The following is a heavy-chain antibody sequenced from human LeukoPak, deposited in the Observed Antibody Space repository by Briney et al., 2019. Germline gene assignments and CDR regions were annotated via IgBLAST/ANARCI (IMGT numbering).Heavy chain of an antibody. Sequence: PGGSLRLSCAASGFTFSDYYMSWIRQAPGKGLEWVSYISSSGSTIYYADSVKGRFTISRDNAKNSLYLQMNSLRAEDTAVYYCARYYDFWSEAFDIWGQGTMVTVSS. J-gene: IGHJ3*02. CDR3: ARYYDFWSEAFDI. CDR1: GFTFSDYY. V-gene: IGHV3-11*04. CDR2: ISSSGSTI. D-gene: IGHD3-3*01.